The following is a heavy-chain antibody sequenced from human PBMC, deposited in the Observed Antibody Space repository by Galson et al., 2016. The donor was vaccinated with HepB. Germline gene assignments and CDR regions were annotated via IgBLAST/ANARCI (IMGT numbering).Heavy chain of an antibody. CDR2: INGFQGNT. D-gene: IGHD4-17*01. J-gene: IGHJ4*02. V-gene: IGHV1-18*01. Sequence: SVKVSCKASGYIFTSYHISWVRQAPGQGLEWMGWINGFQGNTIYAQRFQGRVTMSTDTSTTTAYLDLRSLRPDDTAVYYCVRHTGDDYFDYWGQGTLVTASS. CDR3: VRHTGDDYFDY. CDR1: GYIFTSYH.